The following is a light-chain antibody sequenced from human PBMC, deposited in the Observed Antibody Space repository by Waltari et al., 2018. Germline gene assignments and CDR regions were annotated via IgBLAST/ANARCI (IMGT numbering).Light chain of an antibody. Sequence: SSELTQDLAVSLALGQTVRITCQGDSLRSYDASGYQQKPGQAPVLVIYGKNNRPSGIPDRFSGSTAGNTASLTIGGAHAEYEADYYCNSRDTSGNHVVFGGGTKLTVL. CDR3: NSRDTSGNHVV. CDR2: GKN. J-gene: IGLJ2*01. CDR1: SLRSYD. V-gene: IGLV3-19*01.